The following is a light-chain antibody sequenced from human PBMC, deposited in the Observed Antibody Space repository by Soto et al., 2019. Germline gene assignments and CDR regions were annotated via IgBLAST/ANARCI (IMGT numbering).Light chain of an antibody. CDR2: GAS. CDR3: QQLNIFPPLFT. V-gene: IGKV1-9*01. J-gene: IGKJ3*01. CDR1: QGIRSY. Sequence: DIQLTQSPFFLSASVGDRVTITCRASQGIRSYLAWYQQRPGKAPELLIYGASTLRTGVASRFSGSGSGTEFTLTISILQAEDFATYFCQQLNIFPPLFTFGPGTKVDIK.